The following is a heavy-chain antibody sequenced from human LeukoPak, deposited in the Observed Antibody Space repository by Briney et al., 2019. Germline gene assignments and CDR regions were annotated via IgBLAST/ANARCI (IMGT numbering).Heavy chain of an antibody. J-gene: IGHJ4*02. CDR1: GLTVSNNY. Sequence: GGSLRLSCAASGLTVSNNYMAWVRQAPVRGLEWVSAIHDGDNTFYTDSVKGRFTISRDTSENTLYLQMDRLGVEDTAIYYCARVRTGNPWVPFVYWGQGTLVTVSS. CDR3: ARVRTGNPWVPFVY. V-gene: IGHV3-53*01. D-gene: IGHD7-27*01. CDR2: IHDGDNT.